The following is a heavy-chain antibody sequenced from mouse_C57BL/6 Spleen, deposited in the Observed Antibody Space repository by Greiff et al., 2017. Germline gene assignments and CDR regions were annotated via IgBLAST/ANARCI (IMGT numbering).Heavy chain of an antibody. J-gene: IGHJ3*01. Sequence: VQLQQSGPELVKPGASVKISCKASGYSFTGYFMNWVMQSHGKSLEWIGRINPYNGDTFYNQKFKGKATLTVDKSSSTAHMELRSLTSEDSAVYYCARDEYYDYSWFAYWGQGTLVTVSA. D-gene: IGHD2-4*01. CDR1: GYSFTGYF. CDR2: INPYNGDT. CDR3: ARDEYYDYSWFAY. V-gene: IGHV1-20*01.